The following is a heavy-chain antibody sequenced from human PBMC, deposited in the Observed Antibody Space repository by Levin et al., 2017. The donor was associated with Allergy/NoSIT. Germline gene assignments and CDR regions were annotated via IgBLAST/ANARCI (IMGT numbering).Heavy chain of an antibody. CDR3: AKRRRDGHSPDIDY. Sequence: SGGSLRLSCVASGFTFPNYYMNWVRQAPGKGLEWVSGISGSGHETHYADSVKGRFTISRDNSRKTLFLHMSSLSAEDTALYYGAKRRRDGHSPDIDYWGQGTLVTVSS. CDR1: GFTFPNYY. V-gene: IGHV3-23*01. CDR2: ISGSGHET. D-gene: IGHD5-24*01. J-gene: IGHJ4*02.